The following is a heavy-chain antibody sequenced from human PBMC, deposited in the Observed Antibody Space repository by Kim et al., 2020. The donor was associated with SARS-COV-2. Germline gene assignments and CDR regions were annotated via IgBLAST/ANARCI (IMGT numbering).Heavy chain of an antibody. CDR3: ASGLRTGDYYNYYGLDV. D-gene: IGHD1-26*01. Sequence: GGSLRLSCAASGFTFSDYWMTWVRQAPGKGLEWVANIKQDGSEKHYVASVKGRFTISIDNAENSLYLQMNSLRAEDTAIYYCASGLRTGDYYNYYGLDVWGQGTTVTVSS. J-gene: IGHJ6*02. V-gene: IGHV3-7*01. CDR2: IKQDGSEK. CDR1: GFTFSDYW.